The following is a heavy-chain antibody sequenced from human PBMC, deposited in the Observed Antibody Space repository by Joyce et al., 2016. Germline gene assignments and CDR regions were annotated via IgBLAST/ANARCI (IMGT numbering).Heavy chain of an antibody. CDR3: ARLAGGDNGYDFFDY. V-gene: IGHV5-51*01. D-gene: IGHD5-12*01. J-gene: IGHJ4*02. CDR1: GYNFINLW. CDR2: IYPGDSST. Sequence: EVQLVQSGAEVKKPGESLKMSCKGSGYNFINLWIGWVRQMPGKGLAWMGIIYPGDSSTRYSPSFQGQVTISVDKSTSTAYLQWSSLKASDTAVYYCARLAGGDNGYDFFDYWGQGTLVTVSS.